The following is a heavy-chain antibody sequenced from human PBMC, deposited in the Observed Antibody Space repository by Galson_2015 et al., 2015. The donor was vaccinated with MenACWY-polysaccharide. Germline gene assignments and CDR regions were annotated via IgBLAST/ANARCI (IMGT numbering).Heavy chain of an antibody. CDR2: VYASGST. D-gene: IGHD5-18*01. V-gene: IGHV4-4*07. CDR3: ARVRGRQLPRYSSDV. CDR1: GASISNSY. Sequence: SETLSLTCTVSGASISNSYWTWIRQPAGKGLEWIGRVYASGSTNSNPSLKSRLTMSVDTSKNQFSLGLSSVTAADTAIYYCARVRGRQLPRYSSDVWGQGPTVTVSS. J-gene: IGHJ6*02.